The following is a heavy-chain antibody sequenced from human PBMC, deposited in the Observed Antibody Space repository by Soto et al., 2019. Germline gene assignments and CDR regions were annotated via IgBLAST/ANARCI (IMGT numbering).Heavy chain of an antibody. CDR2: IYYSGST. CDR3: ARAASLPYYYYGMDV. Sequence: SETLSLTCTVSGGSISSGGYYWSWIRQHPGKGLEWIGYIYYSGSTYYNPSLKSRVTISVDTSKNQFSLKLSSVTAADTAVYYCARAASLPYYYYGMDVWGQGTTVTVSS. J-gene: IGHJ6*02. V-gene: IGHV4-31*03. CDR1: GGSISSGGYY.